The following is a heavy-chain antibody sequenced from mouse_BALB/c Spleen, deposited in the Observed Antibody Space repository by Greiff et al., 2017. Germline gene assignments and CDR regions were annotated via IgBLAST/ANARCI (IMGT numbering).Heavy chain of an antibody. V-gene: IGHV1-4*01. J-gene: IGHJ3*01. CDR1: GYTFTSYT. CDR3: ARGMGITSPWFAY. D-gene: IGHD2-4*01. Sequence: QVQLQQSGAELARPGASVKMSCKASGYTFTSYTMHWVKQRPGQGLEWIGYINSSSGYTNYNQKFKDKATLTADKSSSTAYMQLSSLTSEDSAVYYCARGMGITSPWFAYWGQGTLVTVSA. CDR2: INSSSGYT.